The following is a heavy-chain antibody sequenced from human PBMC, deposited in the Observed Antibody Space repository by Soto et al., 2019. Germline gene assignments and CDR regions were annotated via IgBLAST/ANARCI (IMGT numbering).Heavy chain of an antibody. CDR3: ARGPTRWLPYKNNWFDP. Sequence: PGGSLRLSCAASGFTFSSYSMNWVRQAPGKGLEWVSYISSSSSTIYYADSVKGRFTISRDNAKNSLYLQMNSLRDEDTAVYYCARGPTRWLPYKNNWFDPWGQGTLVTVSS. CDR2: ISSSSSTI. CDR1: GFTFSSYS. D-gene: IGHD5-12*01. V-gene: IGHV3-48*02. J-gene: IGHJ5*02.